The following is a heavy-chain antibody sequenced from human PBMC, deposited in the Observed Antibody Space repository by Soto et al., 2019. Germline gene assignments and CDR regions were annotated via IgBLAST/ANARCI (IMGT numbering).Heavy chain of an antibody. V-gene: IGHV3-30*18. Sequence: QVQLVESGGGVVQPGRSLRLSCAASGFTFSSYGMHWVRQAPGKGLEWVAVISYDGSNKYYADSVKGRFTISRDNSKNTLYLQMNSLRAKDTAVYYCAKGGNGMDVWGQGTTVTVSS. CDR3: AKGGNGMDV. J-gene: IGHJ6*02. CDR2: ISYDGSNK. CDR1: GFTFSSYG.